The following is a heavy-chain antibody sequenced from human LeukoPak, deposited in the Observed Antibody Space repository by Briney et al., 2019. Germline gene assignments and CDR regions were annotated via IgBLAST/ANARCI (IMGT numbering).Heavy chain of an antibody. Sequence: GASVKVSCKASGFTFTRYDINWVRQATGQGLEWTGWMNPNNGNTGYAQTFQGRVTMTRDTFTSTAYMELRSLTSEDTAVYYCVRDGEGLAISVNYWFDLWGQGTLVTVSS. J-gene: IGHJ5*02. D-gene: IGHD3-10*01. CDR3: VRDGEGLAISVNYWFDL. CDR1: GFTFTRYD. V-gene: IGHV1-8*01. CDR2: MNPNNGNT.